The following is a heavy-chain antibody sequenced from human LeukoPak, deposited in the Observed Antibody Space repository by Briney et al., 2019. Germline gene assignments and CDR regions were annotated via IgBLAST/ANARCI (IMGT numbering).Heavy chain of an antibody. J-gene: IGHJ4*02. D-gene: IGHD3-22*01. Sequence: PGGSLRLSCAASGFTVSSNYMSWVRQAPGKGLEWVSVIYSGGSTYYADSVKGRFTISRDNSKNTLYLQMNSLRAEDTAVYYCARDRYSRGITPGYFDYWGQGTLVTVSS. V-gene: IGHV3-53*01. CDR1: GFTVSSNY. CDR3: ARDRYSRGITPGYFDY. CDR2: IYSGGST.